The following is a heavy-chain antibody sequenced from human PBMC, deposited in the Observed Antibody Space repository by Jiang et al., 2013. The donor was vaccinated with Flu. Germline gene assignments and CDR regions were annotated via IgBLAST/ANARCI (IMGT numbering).Heavy chain of an antibody. CDR2: ISGYNGNA. Sequence: SGAEVKKPGASVKVSCKTPGYNFNTYGITWVRQAPGQGLECMGWISGYNGNANYAQKFQGRVTMTTDTPTSTAYMELRNLTSDDTAVFYCARDGGRGFDIWGQGTMVTVSS. D-gene: IGHD2-15*01. CDR3: ARDGGRGFDI. J-gene: IGHJ3*02. CDR1: GYNFNTYG. V-gene: IGHV1-18*01.